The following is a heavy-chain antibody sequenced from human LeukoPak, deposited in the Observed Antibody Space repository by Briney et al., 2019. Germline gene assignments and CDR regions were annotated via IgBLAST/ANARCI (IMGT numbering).Heavy chain of an antibody. CDR1: GFTFSSHD. J-gene: IGHJ6*02. D-gene: IGHD6-13*01. V-gene: IGHV3-13*04. CDR3: TRLQPAGTESYFYYGMDV. Sequence: PGGSLRLSCAASGFTFSSHDVHWVRQPTGQGLEWVSAINTAGYKYYVVSVRGRFTISRDDVKSSLYLDMNSLKTEDTAVYYCTRLQPAGTESYFYYGMDVWGQGTTVTVSS. CDR2: INTAGYK.